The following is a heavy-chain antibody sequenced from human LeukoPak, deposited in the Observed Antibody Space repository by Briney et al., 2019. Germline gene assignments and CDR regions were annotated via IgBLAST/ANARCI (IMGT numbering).Heavy chain of an antibody. J-gene: IGHJ5*02. V-gene: IGHV5-51*01. Sequence: PGESLKISCKGSGYSFTSYWIGWVRQMPGKALKWMGIIYPGDSDTRYSPSFQGQVTISADKSISTAYLQWSSLKASDTAMYYCARHGSGSYYNAGWFDPWGQGILVTVSS. D-gene: IGHD3-10*01. CDR1: GYSFTSYW. CDR2: IYPGDSDT. CDR3: ARHGSGSYYNAGWFDP.